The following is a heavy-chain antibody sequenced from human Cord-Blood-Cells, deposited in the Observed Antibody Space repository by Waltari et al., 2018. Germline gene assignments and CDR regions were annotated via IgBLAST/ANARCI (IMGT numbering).Heavy chain of an antibody. CDR3: ARQWSIVVVPAAIHDAFDI. D-gene: IGHD2-2*01. J-gene: IGHJ3*02. CDR2: IYYSGST. Sequence: QLQLQESGPGLVKPSETLSLTCTVSGGSISSSSYYWGWIRQPQGKGLEWIGSIYYSGSTYYNPSLKSRVTISVDTSKNQFSLKLSSVTAADTAVYYCARQWSIVVVPAAIHDAFDIWGQGTMVTVSS. CDR1: GGSISSSSYY. V-gene: IGHV4-39*01.